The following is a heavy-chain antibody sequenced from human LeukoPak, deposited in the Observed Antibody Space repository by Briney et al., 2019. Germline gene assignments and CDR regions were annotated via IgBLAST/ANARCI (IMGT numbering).Heavy chain of an antibody. CDR1: GFTFGAYA. V-gene: IGHV3-23*01. CDR3: AKVRTGGYHGDALDV. CDR2: ISGTGGST. J-gene: IGHJ3*01. Sequence: PGGSLRLSCAASGFTFGAYATTWVRQAPGKGLEWVSGISGTGGSTYYADSVKGRLTISRDNSRNTLYLQMNSLRADDTAVYYCAKVRTGGYHGDALDVWGQGTLVSVSS. D-gene: IGHD3-22*01.